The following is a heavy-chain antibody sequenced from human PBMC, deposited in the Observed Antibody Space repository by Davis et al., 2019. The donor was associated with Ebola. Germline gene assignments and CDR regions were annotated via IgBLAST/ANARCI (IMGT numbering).Heavy chain of an antibody. J-gene: IGHJ4*02. CDR3: AKALNQWVDYYFDY. Sequence: GESLKISCAASGFTFSAYYMSWIRQAPGKGLEWVSAISGSGGSTYYADSVKGRFTISRDNSKNTLYLQMNSLRAGDTAVYYCAKALNQWVDYYFDYWGQGTLVTVSS. D-gene: IGHD6-19*01. CDR1: GFTFSAYY. V-gene: IGHV3-23*01. CDR2: ISGSGGST.